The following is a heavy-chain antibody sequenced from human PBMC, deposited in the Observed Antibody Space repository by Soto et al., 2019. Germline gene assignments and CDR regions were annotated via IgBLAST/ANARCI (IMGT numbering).Heavy chain of an antibody. Sequence: PSETLSLTCTVSGGSISSSSYYWAWIRQPPGKGLEWIGSIFYSGSTYYNSSLKSRVTISVDTSKNQFSLKLSSVTATDTAVYYCARQSVAGTSHWFDPWGQGTLVTVSS. V-gene: IGHV4-39*01. J-gene: IGHJ5*02. CDR2: IFYSGST. CDR1: GGSISSSSYY. D-gene: IGHD6-19*01. CDR3: ARQSVAGTSHWFDP.